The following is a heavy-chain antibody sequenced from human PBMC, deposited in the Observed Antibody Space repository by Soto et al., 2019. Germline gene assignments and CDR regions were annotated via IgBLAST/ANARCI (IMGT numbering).Heavy chain of an antibody. CDR1: GGTFSTYA. Sequence: SVKVSCKTSGGTFSTYAINWVRQAPGQGLEWMGAIIPLFGTADYSQKFQGRVTITADESTSTAYMELSSLRFDDTAVYFCSRPKGTYSSGYYYFDFWGQGTLVTVSS. CDR3: SRPKGTYSSGYYYFDF. D-gene: IGHD6-19*01. CDR2: IIPLFGTA. V-gene: IGHV1-69*13. J-gene: IGHJ4*02.